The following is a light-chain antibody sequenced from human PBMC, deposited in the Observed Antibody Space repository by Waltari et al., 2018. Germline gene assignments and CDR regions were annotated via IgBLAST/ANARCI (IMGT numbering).Light chain of an antibody. CDR2: DAS. CDR1: QRVSNA. CDR3: QLRTGWPMT. V-gene: IGKV3-11*01. Sequence: EVVLTHSPATLSLSQGERAPLSCRPSQRVSNALAWYRQKPGQAPSLLIYDASTRAAGIPGRFSGSGSGTDFTLTISSLEPEDFAVYYCQLRTGWPMTFGQGTRLEIK. J-gene: IGKJ5*01.